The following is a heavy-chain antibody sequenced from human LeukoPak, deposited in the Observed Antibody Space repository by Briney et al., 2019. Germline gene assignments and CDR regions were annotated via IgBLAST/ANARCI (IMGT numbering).Heavy chain of an antibody. CDR1: GGTFSSYT. D-gene: IGHD3-10*01. Sequence: ASVKVSCKXSGGTFSSYTISWVQQAPGQGLEWMGRIIPILGIANYAQKFQGRVTITADKSTSTAYMELSSLRSEDTAVYYCARVNMVLSWFDPWGQGTLVTVSS. CDR2: IIPILGIA. CDR3: ARVNMVLSWFDP. J-gene: IGHJ5*02. V-gene: IGHV1-69*02.